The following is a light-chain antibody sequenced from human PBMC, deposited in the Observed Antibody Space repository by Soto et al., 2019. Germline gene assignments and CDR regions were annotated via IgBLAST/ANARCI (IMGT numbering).Light chain of an antibody. CDR3: QSYDSSLSGYV. CDR2: GNS. V-gene: IGLV1-40*01. Sequence: QSVLTQPPSVSGAPGQRVTISCTGSSSNIGAGYDVHWYQQLPGTAPKLLIYGNSNRPSGVPDRFSGSKSGTSASLAITGLQAEDEADYYCQSYDSSLSGYVFXTGTKVTVL. CDR1: SSNIGAGYD. J-gene: IGLJ1*01.